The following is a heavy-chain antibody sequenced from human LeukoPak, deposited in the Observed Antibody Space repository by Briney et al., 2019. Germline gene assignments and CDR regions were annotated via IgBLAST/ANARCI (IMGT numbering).Heavy chain of an antibody. CDR3: ARQTGSGLFILP. J-gene: IGHJ4*02. CDR1: GVSISSSNSY. D-gene: IGHD3/OR15-3a*01. Sequence: SETLSLTCTVSGVSISSSNSYWGWIRQPPGKGLEWIVSIYYSGNTYYNASLKSQISISIDTPKNQFSLRLTSVTAADTAVYYCARQTGSGLFILPGGQGTLVTVSS. V-gene: IGHV4-39*01. CDR2: IYYSGNT.